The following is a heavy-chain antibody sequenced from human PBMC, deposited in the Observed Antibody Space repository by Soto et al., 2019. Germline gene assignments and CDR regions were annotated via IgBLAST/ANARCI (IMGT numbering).Heavy chain of an antibody. CDR1: GFSLITSGVG. D-gene: IGHD3-9*01. J-gene: IGHJ6*02. V-gene: IGHV2-5*01. CDR2: IYWNDDK. Sequence: SGPTLVNPTQTLTLTCTLSGFSLITSGVGVGWIRQPPGKALEWLALIYWNDDKRYSPSLKSRLTITKDTSKNQVVLTMTNMDPVDTATYYCAHRPRLRYFDWLLPDYYYYYGMDVWGQGTTVTVSS. CDR3: AHRPRLRYFDWLLPDYYYYYGMDV.